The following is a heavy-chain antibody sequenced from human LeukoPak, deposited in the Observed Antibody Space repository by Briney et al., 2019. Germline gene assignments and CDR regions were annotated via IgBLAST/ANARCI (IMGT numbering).Heavy chain of an antibody. J-gene: IGHJ4*02. V-gene: IGHV3-7*01. CDR3: ASIPQWYDSSGYYPGY. Sequence: GGSLRLSCAASGFTFSSYWMSWVRQAPGKGLEWVAKIKQDGSEKYYGDSVKGRFTISRDNAKNSLYLEVNSLRAEDTAVYYCASIPQWYDSSGYYPGYWGQGTLVTVSS. D-gene: IGHD3-22*01. CDR1: GFTFSSYW. CDR2: IKQDGSEK.